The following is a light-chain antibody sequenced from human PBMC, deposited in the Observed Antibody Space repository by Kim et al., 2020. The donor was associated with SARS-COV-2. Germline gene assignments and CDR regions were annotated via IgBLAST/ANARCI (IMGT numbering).Light chain of an antibody. CDR3: QQYSNSWT. CDR1: QSVSNN. J-gene: IGKJ1*01. CDR2: GAS. V-gene: IGKV3-15*01. Sequence: SVAPGERATPFCRASQSVSNNLAWYQQKPGQAPRLLIYGASTRATGIPARFSGSGSGTEFTLTISSLQSEDFAVYCCQQYSNSWTFGQGTKVDIK.